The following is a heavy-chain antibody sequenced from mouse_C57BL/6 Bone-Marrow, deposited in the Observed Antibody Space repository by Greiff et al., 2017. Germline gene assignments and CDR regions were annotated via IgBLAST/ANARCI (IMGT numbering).Heavy chain of an antibody. J-gene: IGHJ4*01. CDR2: INYDGSST. CDR1: GFTFSDYY. CDR3: ARVLDSNYERAMDY. D-gene: IGHD2-5*01. V-gene: IGHV5-16*01. Sequence: EVQLVESEGGLVQPGSSMKLSCTASGFTFSDYYMAWVRQVPEKGLEWVANINYDGSSTYYLDSLKSRFIFSRDNAKNILYLQMSSLTSEDTATYYCARVLDSNYERAMDYWGQGTSVTVSS.